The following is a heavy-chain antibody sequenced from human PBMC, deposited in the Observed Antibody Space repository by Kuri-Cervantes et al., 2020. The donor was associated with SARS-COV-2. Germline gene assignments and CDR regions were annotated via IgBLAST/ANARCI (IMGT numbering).Heavy chain of an antibody. CDR2: ISGSGGST. CDR1: GFTFVSYA. J-gene: IGHJ4*02. CDR3: ARYCTSISCESAIDF. D-gene: IGHD2-2*01. V-gene: IGHV3-23*01. Sequence: GESLKISCAASGFTFVSYAMGWVRQTPGKGLEWVSAISGSGGSTYYADSVKGRFTISRDNTKNSLYLQMDSLTAEDTAVYYCARYCTSISCESAIDFWGQGTLVTVSS.